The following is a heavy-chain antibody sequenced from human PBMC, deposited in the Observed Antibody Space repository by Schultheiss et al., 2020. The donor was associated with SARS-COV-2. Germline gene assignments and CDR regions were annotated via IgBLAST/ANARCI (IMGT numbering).Heavy chain of an antibody. J-gene: IGHJ4*02. CDR3: ARDGALSAAADY. V-gene: IGHV3-21*05. Sequence: GGSLRLSCAASGFTFSSYEMNWVRQAPGKGLEWVSYISSSSSYIYYADSVKGRFTISRDTSKNSLYLQMNSLRAEDTAVYYCARDGALSAAADYWGQGTLVTVSS. CDR1: GFTFSSYE. CDR2: ISSSSSYI. D-gene: IGHD6-13*01.